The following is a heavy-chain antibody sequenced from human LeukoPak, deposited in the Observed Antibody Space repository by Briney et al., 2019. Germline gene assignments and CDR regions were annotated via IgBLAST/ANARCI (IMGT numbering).Heavy chain of an antibody. CDR2: THNSGTT. J-gene: IGHJ5*02. Sequence: SETLSLTCTVSGGSMSSFFWNWIRQPPGKGLEWIGFTHNSGTTNYTPSLKSRVTMSLDTSKNQFSLKLNSVTAADTAFYYCARSRGGFGDYGSWFDPWGQGTLVIVSS. V-gene: IGHV4-59*01. CDR1: GGSMSSFF. D-gene: IGHD4-17*01. CDR3: ARSRGGFGDYGSWFDP.